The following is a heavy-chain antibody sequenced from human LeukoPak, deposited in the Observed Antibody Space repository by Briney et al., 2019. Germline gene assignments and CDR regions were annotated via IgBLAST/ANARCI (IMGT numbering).Heavy chain of an antibody. V-gene: IGHV3-7*01. J-gene: IGHJ4*02. CDR2: IKPDGSEK. Sequence: QTGGSLRLSCAASGFTFSSYRMSWVRQAPGKGLEWVANIKPDGSEKYYVDSVKGRFTISRDNAKNSLSLQMNSLRVEDRAVYYCARDMTSRTSDYWGQGTLVTVSS. CDR3: ARDMTSRTSDY. D-gene: IGHD1-14*01. CDR1: GFTFSSYR.